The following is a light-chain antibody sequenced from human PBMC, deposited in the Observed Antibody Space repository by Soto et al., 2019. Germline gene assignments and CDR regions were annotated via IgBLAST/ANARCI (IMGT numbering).Light chain of an antibody. J-gene: IGLJ2*01. Sequence: QSVLTQPPSVSGAPGQRVTISCTGSSSNIGAGYDVHWYQQLPGRAPKLLIYGNTNRPSGVPHRFSGSKSGTSASLAITRLQAEDEADYYCLSFDSSLSVVFGGGTQLTVL. CDR3: LSFDSSLSVV. CDR1: SSNIGAGYD. CDR2: GNT. V-gene: IGLV1-40*01.